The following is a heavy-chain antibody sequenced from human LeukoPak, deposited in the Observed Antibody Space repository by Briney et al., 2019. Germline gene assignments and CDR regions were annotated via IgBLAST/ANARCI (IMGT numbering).Heavy chain of an antibody. CDR1: GFTVSSNY. CDR2: ISGSGGST. D-gene: IGHD2-21*01. J-gene: IGHJ4*02. V-gene: IGHV3-23*01. Sequence: PGGSLRLSCAASGFTVSSNYMSWVRQAPGKGLEWVSAISGSGGSTYYADSVKGRFTISRDNSKNTLYLQMNSLRAEDTAVYYCAKDWGLGGGDCYFDYWGQGTLVTVSS. CDR3: AKDWGLGGGDCYFDY.